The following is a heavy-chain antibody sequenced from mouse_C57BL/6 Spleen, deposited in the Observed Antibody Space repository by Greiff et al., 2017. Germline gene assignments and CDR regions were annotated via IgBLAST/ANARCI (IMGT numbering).Heavy chain of an antibody. CDR3: ARVDLFIRGYFDY. CDR2: IYPRSGNT. D-gene: IGHD1-2*01. CDR1: GYTFTSYG. Sequence: VQLQQSGAELARPGASVKLSCKASGYTFTSYGISWVKQRTGQGLEWIGEIYPRSGNTYYNEKFKGKATLTADKSSSTAYMELRSLTSEDSAVYFCARVDLFIRGYFDYWGQGTTLTVSS. J-gene: IGHJ2*01. V-gene: IGHV1-81*01.